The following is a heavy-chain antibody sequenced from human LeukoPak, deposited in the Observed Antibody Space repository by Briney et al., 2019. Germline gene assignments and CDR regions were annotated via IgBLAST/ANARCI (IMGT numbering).Heavy chain of an antibody. Sequence: SETLSLTCTVSGGSISSGNYYWSWIRQRPGKGLEWIGYIYFSGSTYYNPSLKSRVTMSVDTSKNQFSLRLSSVTAADTAVYYCARGGSHFDYWGQGTLVTVSS. D-gene: IGHD1-26*01. V-gene: IGHV4-61*01. CDR2: IYFSGST. CDR3: ARGGSHFDY. J-gene: IGHJ4*02. CDR1: GGSISSGNYY.